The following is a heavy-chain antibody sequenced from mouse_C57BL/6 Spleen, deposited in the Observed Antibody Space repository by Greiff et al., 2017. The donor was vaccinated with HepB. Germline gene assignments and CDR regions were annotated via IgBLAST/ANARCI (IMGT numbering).Heavy chain of an antibody. CDR3: ARGLRYPFAY. CDR1: GFTFSDYG. D-gene: IGHD1-1*01. CDR2: ISSGSSTI. Sequence: VQLKESGGGLVKPGGSLKLSCAASGFTFSDYGMHWVRQAPEKGLEWVAYISSGSSTIYYADTVKGRFTISRDNAKNTLFLQMTSLRAEDTAMYYCARGLRYPFAYWGQGTLVTVSA. V-gene: IGHV5-17*01. J-gene: IGHJ3*01.